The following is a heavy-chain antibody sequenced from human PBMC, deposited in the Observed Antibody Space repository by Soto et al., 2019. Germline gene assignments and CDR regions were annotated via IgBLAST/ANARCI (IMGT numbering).Heavy chain of an antibody. CDR2: IIPIFGTA. D-gene: IGHD6-13*01. CDR1: GGTFSSYA. Sequence: GASVKVSCKASGGTFSSYAISWVRQAPGQGLEWMGGIIPIFGTANYAQKFQGRVTITADESTSTAYMELSSLRSEDTAVYYCARVSAAAAGTVYYYGMDVWGQGTTVTVSS. J-gene: IGHJ6*02. CDR3: ARVSAAAAGTVYYYGMDV. V-gene: IGHV1-69*13.